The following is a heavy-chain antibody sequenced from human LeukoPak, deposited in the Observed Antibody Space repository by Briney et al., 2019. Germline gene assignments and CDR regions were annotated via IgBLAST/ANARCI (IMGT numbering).Heavy chain of an antibody. J-gene: IGHJ4*02. V-gene: IGHV4-4*07. CDR2: VHFSGST. CDR1: SASVSSHH. D-gene: IGHD3-22*01. Sequence: WETLSHIFAVSSASVSSHHWAWIRQPAGKRLEWVGRVHFSGSTYYNPSLRSRVAISLDKFKNELSLTLKSVSAADTAVYYCERVECSRDDSGGYHYWGRGVLVTVSS. CDR3: ERVECSRDDSGGYHY.